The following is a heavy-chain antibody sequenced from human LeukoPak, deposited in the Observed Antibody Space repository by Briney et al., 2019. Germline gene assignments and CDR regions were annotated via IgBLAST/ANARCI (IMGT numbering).Heavy chain of an antibody. CDR2: INSDGSST. Sequence: RGSLRLSCAASGFTFSSYWMHWVRQAPGKGLVWVSRINSDGSSTSYADSVKGRFTISRDNAKNTLYLQMNSLRAEDTAVYYCATGITGTFGNRDYWGQGTLVTVSS. J-gene: IGHJ4*02. CDR3: ATGITGTFGNRDY. D-gene: IGHD1-7*01. V-gene: IGHV3-74*01. CDR1: GFTFSSYW.